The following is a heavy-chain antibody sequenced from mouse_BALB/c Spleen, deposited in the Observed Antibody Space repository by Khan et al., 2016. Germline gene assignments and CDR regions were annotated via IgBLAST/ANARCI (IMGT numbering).Heavy chain of an antibody. CDR3: FAVYFDY. Sequence: EVKLEESGGGLVQPGGSMKLSCAASGFTFSDAWMDWVRQSPEKGLEWVAEIRSKANNHATYYAEYVKGRFTIARDYSKSSVYLHISSFRSKGPGVYYVFAVYFDYWGQGTTLTVSS. V-gene: IGHV6-6*01. CDR2: IRSKANNHAT. CDR1: GFTFSDAW. J-gene: IGHJ2*01. D-gene: IGHD3-3*01.